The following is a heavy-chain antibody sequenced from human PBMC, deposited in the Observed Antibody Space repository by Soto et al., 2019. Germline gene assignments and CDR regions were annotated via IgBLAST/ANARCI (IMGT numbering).Heavy chain of an antibody. J-gene: IGHJ6*02. CDR2: IDPSDSYT. Sequence: GESLKISCKGSGYSFTSYWISWVRQMPGKGLEWMGRIDPSDSYTNYSPSFQGHVTISADKSISTAYLQWSSLKASDTAMYYCAKTISSIAAAGQYYYYGMDVWGQGTTVTAP. V-gene: IGHV5-10-1*01. CDR1: GYSFTSYW. D-gene: IGHD6-13*01. CDR3: AKTISSIAAAGQYYYYGMDV.